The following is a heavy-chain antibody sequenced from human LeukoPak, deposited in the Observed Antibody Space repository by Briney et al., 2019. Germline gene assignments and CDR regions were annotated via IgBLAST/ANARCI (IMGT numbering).Heavy chain of an antibody. D-gene: IGHD4-17*01. CDR2: IYYSGST. CDR3: ARVPTGPQGYYYYMDV. V-gene: IGHV4-61*01. J-gene: IGHJ6*03. CDR1: GYSISSGYY. Sequence: TSETLSLTCTVSGYSISSGYYWSWIRQPPGKGLEWIGYIYYSGSTNYNPSLKSRVTISVDTSKNQFSLKLSSVTAADTAVYYCARVPTGPQGYYYYMDVWGKGTTVTVSS.